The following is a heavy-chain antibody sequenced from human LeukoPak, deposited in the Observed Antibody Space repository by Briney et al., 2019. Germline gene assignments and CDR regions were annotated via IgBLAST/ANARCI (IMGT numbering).Heavy chain of an antibody. J-gene: IGHJ6*02. V-gene: IGHV4-38-2*02. CDR2: IFHNGST. Sequence: PSETLSLTCTVSGYSISSDYYWGWIRQPPGKGLEWIGNIFHNGSTYYNPSLKSRVTISVDTSKNQFSLKLSSVTAADTAVYYCARDTYYYDSSGYPHYYYGMDVWGQGTTVTVSS. CDR3: ARDTYYYDSSGYPHYYYGMDV. D-gene: IGHD3-22*01. CDR1: GYSISSDYY.